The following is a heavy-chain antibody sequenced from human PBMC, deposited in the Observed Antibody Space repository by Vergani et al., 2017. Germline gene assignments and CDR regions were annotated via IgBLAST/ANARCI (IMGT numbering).Heavy chain of an antibody. V-gene: IGHV4-38-2*02. D-gene: IGHD6-19*01. Sequence: QVRLEESGPGLVKPSETLSLTCSVSGYSIGSGFYWAWIRQSPGEGLQWLTSIHNRGKTYHNPSLKSRVSVSLDTSKNQFSLKLSSVTAADTAVYYCARVPSGVRDSGWYVDYWGQGTLVTVSS. CDR2: IHNRGKT. CDR3: ARVPSGVRDSGWYVDY. J-gene: IGHJ4*02. CDR1: GYSIGSGFY.